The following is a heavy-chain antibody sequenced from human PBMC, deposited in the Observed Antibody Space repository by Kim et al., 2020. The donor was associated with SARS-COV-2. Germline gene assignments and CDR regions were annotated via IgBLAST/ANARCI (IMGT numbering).Heavy chain of an antibody. D-gene: IGHD6-13*01. Sequence: GGSLRLSCAASGFTFSSYAMSWVRQAPGKGLEWVSAISGSGGSTYYADSVKGRFTISRDNSKNTLYLQMNSLRAEDTAVYYCANDQYSSSWYNYYYYGMDVWGQGTTVTVSS. CDR2: ISGSGGST. CDR1: GFTFSSYA. J-gene: IGHJ6*02. CDR3: ANDQYSSSWYNYYYYGMDV. V-gene: IGHV3-23*01.